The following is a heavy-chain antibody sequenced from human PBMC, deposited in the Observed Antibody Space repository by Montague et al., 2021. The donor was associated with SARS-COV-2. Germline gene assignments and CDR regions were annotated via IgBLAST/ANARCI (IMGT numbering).Heavy chain of an antibody. J-gene: IGHJ4*02. CDR2: VDYSGNT. CDR3: ARREYSYGWGD. CDR1: GGPISGSSDY. D-gene: IGHD5-18*01. Sequence: SETLSLTCTVTGGPISGSSDYWGWIRQSPGKGLEWIASVDYSGNTXYSPSLKSRLTISVDTSKGQFSLKLNSVTAADTALYYCARREYSYGWGDWGQGTLVTVSS. V-gene: IGHV4-39*01.